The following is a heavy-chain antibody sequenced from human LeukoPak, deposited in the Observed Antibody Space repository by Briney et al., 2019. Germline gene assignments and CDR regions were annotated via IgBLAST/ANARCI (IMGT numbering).Heavy chain of an antibody. CDR2: IYHSGST. CDR3: ARGEAINWNYNWYFDL. J-gene: IGHJ2*01. CDR1: GGSISSGGYS. V-gene: IGHV4-30-2*01. Sequence: PSQTLSLTCAVSGGSISSGGYSWSWIRQPPGKGLEWIGYIYHSGSTYYNPSLKSRVTISVVRSKNQFSLKLSSVTAADTAVYYCARGEAINWNYNWYFDLWGRGTLVTVSS. D-gene: IGHD1-7*01.